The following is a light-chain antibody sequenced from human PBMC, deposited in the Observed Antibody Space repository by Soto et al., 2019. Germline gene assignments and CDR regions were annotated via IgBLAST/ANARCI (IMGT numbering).Light chain of an antibody. CDR1: QSVSSN. CDR3: QQYNNWPRT. CDR2: GAS. Sequence: EIVLTQSPGTLSFSAGERATLSCRASQSVSSNLAWYQQKPGQAPRLLIYGASPRATGIPARFSGSGSGTEFTLTISSLQSEDFAVYYCQQYNNWPRTFGGGTKVDNK. V-gene: IGKV3D-15*01. J-gene: IGKJ4*01.